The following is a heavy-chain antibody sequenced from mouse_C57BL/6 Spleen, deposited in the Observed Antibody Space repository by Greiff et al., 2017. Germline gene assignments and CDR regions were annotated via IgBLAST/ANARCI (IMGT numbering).Heavy chain of an antibody. CDR2: IYPSDSET. Sequence: VQLQQPGAELVRPGSSVKLSCKASGYTFTSYWMDWVKQRPGQGLEWIGNIYPSDSETHYNQKFKDKATLTVDKSSSTAYMQLSSLTSEDSAVYYCARSDSSYYAMDGWGQGTSVTVSS. CDR3: ARSDSSYYAMDG. J-gene: IGHJ4*01. V-gene: IGHV1-61*01. CDR1: GYTFTSYW. D-gene: IGHD1-1*01.